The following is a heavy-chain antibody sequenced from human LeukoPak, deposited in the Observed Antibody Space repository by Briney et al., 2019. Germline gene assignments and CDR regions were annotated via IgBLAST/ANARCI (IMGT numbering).Heavy chain of an antibody. D-gene: IGHD2/OR15-2a*01. V-gene: IGHV3-52*01. CDR1: GFTFSSSW. Sequence: PGGSLRLSCAASGFTFSSSWMHWVCQAPEKGLEWVADIKCDGSEKYYVDSVKGRFTISRDNAKNSLYLQMNSLRAEDTAVYYCAKNIRQLGTYYYYMDVWGKGTTVTVSS. CDR3: AKNIRQLGTYYYYMDV. CDR2: IKCDGSEK. J-gene: IGHJ6*03.